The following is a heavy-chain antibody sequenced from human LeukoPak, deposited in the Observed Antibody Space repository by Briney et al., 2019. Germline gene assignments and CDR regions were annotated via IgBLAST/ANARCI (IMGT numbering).Heavy chain of an antibody. CDR1: GESISSSNW. CDR2: IYHSGTT. J-gene: IGHJ4*02. CDR3: ANKVYCSTTSCYHAGY. Sequence: TSGTLSLTCAVSGESISSSNWWSWVRQAPGKGLEWIGEIYHSGTTNYNPSLKSRVTISFDTSKNQFSLNLRSVTAADTAVYYCANKVYCSTTSCYHAGYWGQGTLVTVSS. D-gene: IGHD2-2*01. V-gene: IGHV4-4*02.